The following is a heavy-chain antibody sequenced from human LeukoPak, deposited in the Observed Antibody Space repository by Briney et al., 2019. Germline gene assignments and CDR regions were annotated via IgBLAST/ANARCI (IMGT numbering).Heavy chain of an antibody. V-gene: IGHV4-4*07. CDR3: ARDICSSTSCYNDY. CDR2: IYTSGST. J-gene: IGHJ4*02. CDR1: GSIXSYY. D-gene: IGHD2-2*02. Sequence: GSIXSYYXXXXRQPAXKGLXXXXRIYTSGSTNYNPSLKSRVTMSVDTSKNQFSLKLSSVTAADTAVYYCARDICSSTSCYNDYWGQGTLVTVSS.